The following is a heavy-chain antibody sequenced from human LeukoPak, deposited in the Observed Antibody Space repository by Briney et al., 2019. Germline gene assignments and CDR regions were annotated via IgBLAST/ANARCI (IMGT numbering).Heavy chain of an antibody. J-gene: IGHJ4*02. CDR3: ARGKAKKVAATDGLGY. CDR2: ISAYNGNT. Sequence: AASVKVSCKASGYTFTSYGISWVRQAPGQGLEWMGWISAYNGNTNYAQKLQGRVTMTTDTSTSTAYMELRSLRSDDTAVYYCARGKAKKVAATDGLGYWGQGTLVTVSS. CDR1: GYTFTSYG. D-gene: IGHD2-15*01. V-gene: IGHV1-18*01.